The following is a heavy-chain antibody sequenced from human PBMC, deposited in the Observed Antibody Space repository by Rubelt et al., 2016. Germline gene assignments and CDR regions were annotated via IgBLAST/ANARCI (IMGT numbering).Heavy chain of an antibody. Sequence: QVQLVQSGAEVKKPGASVKVSCKASGYTFTGYYMHWVRQAPGQGLEWMGWINPNSGGTNYAQKFQGRVTMTTDTSTSTAYMELRSPRSDDTAVYYCARRDGYNWDDAFDIWGQGTMVTVSS. J-gene: IGHJ3*02. CDR1: GYTFTGYY. V-gene: IGHV1-2*02. D-gene: IGHD5-24*01. CDR2: INPNSGGT. CDR3: ARRDGYNWDDAFDI.